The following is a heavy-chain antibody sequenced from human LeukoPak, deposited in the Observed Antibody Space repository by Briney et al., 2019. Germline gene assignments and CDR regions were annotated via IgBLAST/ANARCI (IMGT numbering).Heavy chain of an antibody. CDR2: IYSGGST. CDR3: ARDLRPNRYFDY. D-gene: IGHD4-17*01. Sequence: PGGSLRLSCAASGLTVSNNYMSWVRQAPGKGRDWVSVIYSGGSTYYADSVKGRFTISRDNSKNTLYLQMNSLRAEDTAVYYCARDLRPNRYFDYWGQGTLVTVSS. CDR1: GLTVSNNY. J-gene: IGHJ4*02. V-gene: IGHV3-66*02.